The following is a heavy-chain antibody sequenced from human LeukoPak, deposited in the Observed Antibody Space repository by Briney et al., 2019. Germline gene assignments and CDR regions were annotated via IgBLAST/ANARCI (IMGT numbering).Heavy chain of an antibody. J-gene: IGHJ4*02. CDR3: ARDGMEIAVAGTNGLDY. V-gene: IGHV3-21*01. Sequence: GSLRLSCAASGFTFSSYSMNRVRQAPGKGLEWVSSISSSSSYIYYADSVKGRFTISRDNAKNSLYLQMNSLRAEDTAVYYCARDGMEIAVAGTNGLDYWGQGTLVTVSS. D-gene: IGHD6-19*01. CDR2: ISSSSSYI. CDR1: GFTFSSYS.